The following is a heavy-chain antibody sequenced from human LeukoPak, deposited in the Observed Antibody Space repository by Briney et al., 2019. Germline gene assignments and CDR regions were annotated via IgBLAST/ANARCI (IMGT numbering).Heavy chain of an antibody. D-gene: IGHD1-26*01. Sequence: GGSLRLSCAASGFTFRSYAMSWVRQAPGKGLEWVSAISGSGGSTYYADSVKGRFTISRDNSKNTLYLQMNSLRAEDTAVYYCAKDSGSYPTGYFDLWGRGTLVTVSP. J-gene: IGHJ2*01. CDR3: AKDSGSYPTGYFDL. CDR1: GFTFRSYA. CDR2: ISGSGGST. V-gene: IGHV3-23*01.